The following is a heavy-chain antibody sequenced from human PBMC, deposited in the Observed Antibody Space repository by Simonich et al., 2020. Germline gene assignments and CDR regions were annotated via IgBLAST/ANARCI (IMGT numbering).Heavy chain of an antibody. CDR2: IDYSGST. V-gene: IGHV4-59*01. J-gene: IGHJ4*02. CDR3: ARGGLYFDY. Sequence: QVQLQESGPGLVKPSETLSLTCTVSGGSCSSYYWSWIRQPPGKGPGWIGYIDYSGSTNYNPSLKSRVTISVDTSKNQFSLKLSSVTAADTAVYYCARGGLYFDYWGQGTLVTVSS. CDR1: GGSCSSYY. D-gene: IGHD2-15*01.